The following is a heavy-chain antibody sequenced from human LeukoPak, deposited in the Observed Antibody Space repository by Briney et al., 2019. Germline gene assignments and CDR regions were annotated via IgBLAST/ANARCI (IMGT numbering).Heavy chain of an antibody. Sequence: SETLSLTCAVYGGSFSGYYWSWIRQPPGKGLEWIGEINHSGSTNYNPSLKSRVTISVDTSKNQFSLKLSSVTAADTAVYYCAREARERFLEWLLSEQFPAVDVWGKGTTVTVSS. CDR1: GGSFSGYY. V-gene: IGHV4-34*01. CDR3: AREARERFLEWLLSEQFPAVDV. CDR2: INHSGST. J-gene: IGHJ6*04. D-gene: IGHD3-3*01.